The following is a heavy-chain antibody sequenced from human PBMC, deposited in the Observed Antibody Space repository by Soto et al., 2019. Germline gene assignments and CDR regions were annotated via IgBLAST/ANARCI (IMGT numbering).Heavy chain of an antibody. J-gene: IGHJ4*02. D-gene: IGHD2-8*01. CDR2: ISYDGSNK. CDR1: GFTFSSYA. V-gene: IGHV3-30-3*01. Sequence: QVQLVESGGGVVQPGRSLRLSCAASGFTFSSYAMTWVRQAPGKGLEWVAVISYDGSNKYYADSVKGRFTISRDNSKNTLYLHMNNLRAEDTAVYYCARATPNDLLATDGVYLGQGNLLTVS. CDR3: ARATPNDLLATDGVY.